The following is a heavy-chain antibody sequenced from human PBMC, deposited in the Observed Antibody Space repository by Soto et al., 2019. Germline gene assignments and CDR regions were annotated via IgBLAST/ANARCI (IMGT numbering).Heavy chain of an antibody. Sequence: GGSRRLSCAASGFTFSNYWMHRVRQAPEKGLVWVSRINADGSSTSYVDSVKGRFTISRDNAENPVYLQMNRLRGTDTAIYYSARAPDTAASIDVWGIGTTATVS. CDR1: GFTFSNYW. CDR2: INADGSST. CDR3: ARAPDTAASIDV. V-gene: IGHV3-74*01. J-gene: IGHJ6*04. D-gene: IGHD2-21*02.